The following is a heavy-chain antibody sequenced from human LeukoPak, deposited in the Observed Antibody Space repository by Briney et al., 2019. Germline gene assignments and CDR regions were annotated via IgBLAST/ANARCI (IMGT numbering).Heavy chain of an antibody. CDR3: TTELRWELVDADR. Sequence: GGSLRLSCAASGFTFSNSWMRWVRQAPGKGLEWVGRIKSKSDGGKADYAAPVKGRFTISRDDSRNTLFLQMNSLKTEDTAVYYCTTELRWELVDADRWGQGTLVTVSS. CDR1: GFTFSNSW. J-gene: IGHJ5*02. V-gene: IGHV3-15*05. D-gene: IGHD3-10*01. CDR2: IKSKSDGGKA.